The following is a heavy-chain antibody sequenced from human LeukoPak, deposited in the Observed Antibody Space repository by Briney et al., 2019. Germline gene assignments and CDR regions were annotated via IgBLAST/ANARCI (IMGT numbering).Heavy chain of an antibody. CDR3: ARDSENSGSPFDY. V-gene: IGHV1-3*03. CDR2: INAGNGDT. J-gene: IGHJ4*02. Sequence: ASVKVSCKASGYTFTSYGISWVRQAPGQRLEWMGWINAGNGDTKYSQEFQGRVTITRDTSASTAYMELSSLRSEDMAVYYCARDSENSGSPFDYWGQGTLVTVSS. D-gene: IGHD1-26*01. CDR1: GYTFTSYG.